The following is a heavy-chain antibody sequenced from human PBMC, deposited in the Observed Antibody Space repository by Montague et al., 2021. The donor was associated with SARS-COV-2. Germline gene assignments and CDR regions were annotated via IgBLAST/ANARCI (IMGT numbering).Heavy chain of an antibody. D-gene: IGHD6-19*01. V-gene: IGHV4-59*08. CDR1: GGSTASHY. J-gene: IGHJ3*01. CDR3: ARGWAFDP. CDR2: VYYNGDT. Sequence: SETLSLTCTVSGGSTASHYWNWIRQSPGKRPELIGYVYYNGDTKYNPSLQSRVTISIATSETQFSLRLNSVTAADTAVYFCARGWAFDPWGQGRLVTVSS.